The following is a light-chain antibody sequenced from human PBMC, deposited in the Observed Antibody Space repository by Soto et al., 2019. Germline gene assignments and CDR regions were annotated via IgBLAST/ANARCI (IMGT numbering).Light chain of an antibody. J-gene: IGKJ5*01. V-gene: IGKV3-15*01. Sequence: EIVMTQSPATMSVSPGEGATHSCRASQTMQRSSLACYQQRPGQTPRPLILGASPRVAGIPARFSGSGSGTEFSLTITSLQSEDFAVYYCQQYMNWPTFGQGTRLEIK. CDR3: QQYMNWPT. CDR1: QTMQRSS. CDR2: GAS.